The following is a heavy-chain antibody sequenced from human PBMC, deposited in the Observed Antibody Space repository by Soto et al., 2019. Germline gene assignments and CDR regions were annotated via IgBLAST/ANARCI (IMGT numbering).Heavy chain of an antibody. Sequence: GESLKISCQSSGYTFSNYWISWVRQMPGKGLEWMGRIDPSDSYTNYSPSFQGHVTISADKSISTAYLQWSSLKASDTAMYYCARHPYCSGGSCYPQSRMDVWGQGTTVTVS. CDR1: GYTFSNYW. J-gene: IGHJ6*02. D-gene: IGHD2-15*01. V-gene: IGHV5-10-1*01. CDR3: ARHPYCSGGSCYPQSRMDV. CDR2: IDPSDSYT.